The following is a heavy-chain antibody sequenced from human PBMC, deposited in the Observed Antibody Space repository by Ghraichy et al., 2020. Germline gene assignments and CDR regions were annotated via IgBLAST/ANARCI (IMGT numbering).Heavy chain of an antibody. Sequence: SETLSLTCTVSGGSISSSSYYWGWIRQPPGKGLEWIGSIYYSGSTYYNPSLKSRVTISVDTSKNQFSLKVSSVTAADTAVYYCARHADSREYYYYYGMDVWGQGTTVTVSS. CDR3: ARHADSREYYYYYGMDV. CDR1: GGSISSSSYY. CDR2: IYYSGST. V-gene: IGHV4-39*01. D-gene: IGHD3-22*01. J-gene: IGHJ6*02.